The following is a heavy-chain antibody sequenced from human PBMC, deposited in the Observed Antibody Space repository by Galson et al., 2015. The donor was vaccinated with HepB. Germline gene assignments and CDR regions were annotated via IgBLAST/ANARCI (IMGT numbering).Heavy chain of an antibody. J-gene: IGHJ5*02. CDR1: GYTFTSYG. Sequence: SVKVSCKASGYTFTSYGINWVRQAPGQGLEWMGWISGYNGNTNYAQKLQGRITMTTDTSTSTAYMELTSLRSDDTGVYFCARDLTRTIFGVLARFDPWGQGTLVVVSS. D-gene: IGHD3-3*01. CDR3: ARDLTRTIFGVLARFDP. CDR2: ISGYNGNT. V-gene: IGHV1-18*04.